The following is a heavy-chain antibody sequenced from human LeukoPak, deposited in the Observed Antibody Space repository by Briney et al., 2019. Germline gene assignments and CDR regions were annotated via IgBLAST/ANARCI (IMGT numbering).Heavy chain of an antibody. Sequence: PGGSLRLSCAASGFTFSNAWMSWVRQAPGKGLEWVSSISSSSSYIYYADSVKGRFTISRDNAKNSLYLQMNSLRAEDTAVYYCARVPPPPYCSSTSCYRPYYYYYMDVWGKGTTVTVSS. CDR2: ISSSSSYI. CDR1: GFTFSNAW. CDR3: ARVPPPPYCSSTSCYRPYYYYYMDV. D-gene: IGHD2-2*01. J-gene: IGHJ6*03. V-gene: IGHV3-21*01.